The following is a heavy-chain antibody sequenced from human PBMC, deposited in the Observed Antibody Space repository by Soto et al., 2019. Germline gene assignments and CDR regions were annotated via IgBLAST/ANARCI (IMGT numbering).Heavy chain of an antibody. D-gene: IGHD3-10*01. Sequence: PGESLKISCKGSGYSFTSYWIGWVLQMPWKGLEWMGIIYPGDSDTRYSPSFQGQVTISADKSISTAYLQWSSLKASDTAMYYCAGGGVRGVITRTRDYYGMDVWCQGTTVTVSS. J-gene: IGHJ6*02. V-gene: IGHV5-51*01. CDR2: IYPGDSDT. CDR1: GYSFTSYW. CDR3: AGGGVRGVITRTRDYYGMDV.